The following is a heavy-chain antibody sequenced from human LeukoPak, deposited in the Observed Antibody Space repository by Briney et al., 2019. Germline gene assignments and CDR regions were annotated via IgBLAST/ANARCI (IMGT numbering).Heavy chain of an antibody. J-gene: IGHJ4*02. D-gene: IGHD5-24*01. CDR3: ARNRDGCNSFDY. Sequence: SETLSLTCTVSGGSINNGGYYCSWIRQHPGKGLEWIGYIYYSGSSYYNPSLRSRVTISVDTSKNHFSLKLSSVTAADTAVYYCARNRDGCNSFDYWGQGTLVTVSS. CDR1: GGSINNGGYY. CDR2: IYYSGSS. V-gene: IGHV4-31*03.